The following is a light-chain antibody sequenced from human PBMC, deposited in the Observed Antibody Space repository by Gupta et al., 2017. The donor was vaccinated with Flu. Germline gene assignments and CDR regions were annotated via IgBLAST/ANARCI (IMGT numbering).Light chain of an antibody. CDR1: QCISTD. Sequence: DIPLTQSPSFLSASVGDRVTITCRASQCISTDLAWYQQKPVKAPKLLIYAASTLQSGVPSRFSGSGSGTEFTLTISSLQPEDFATYYCQQLDSYPLTFGGGTKVEIK. CDR3: QQLDSYPLT. J-gene: IGKJ4*01. CDR2: AAS. V-gene: IGKV1-9*01.